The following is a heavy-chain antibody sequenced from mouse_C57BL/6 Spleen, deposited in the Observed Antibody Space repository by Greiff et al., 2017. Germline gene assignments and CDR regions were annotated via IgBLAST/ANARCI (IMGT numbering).Heavy chain of an antibody. CDR3: AKVGGLRPHYYAMDY. CDR2: ISSGSSTI. Sequence: EVMLVESGGGLVKPGGSLKLSCAASGFPFSDSGMHRVRPAPEKGLEWVAYISSGSSTIYYADTVKGRFTISRDNAKNTLFLQMTSLRSEDTAMYYCAKVGGLRPHYYAMDYWGQGTSVTVSS. D-gene: IGHD2-4*01. J-gene: IGHJ4*01. CDR1: GFPFSDSG. V-gene: IGHV5-17*01.